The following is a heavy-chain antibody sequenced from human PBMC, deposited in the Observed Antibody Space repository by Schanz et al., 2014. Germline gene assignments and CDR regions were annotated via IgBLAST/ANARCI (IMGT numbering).Heavy chain of an antibody. CDR3: AREDCSATSCYFRY. CDR2: IRYDGRNK. J-gene: IGHJ4*02. D-gene: IGHD2-21*01. Sequence: QAQLVESGGGVVQPGRSLRLSCVASGFTFISYDIHWVRQAPGKGLEWVAVIRYDGRNKNFVESVKGRFTISRDNSNNTVYLQMNTMRAEDTAVYYCAREDCSATSCYFRYWGQGTLVTVSS. CDR1: GFTFISYD. V-gene: IGHV3-33*01.